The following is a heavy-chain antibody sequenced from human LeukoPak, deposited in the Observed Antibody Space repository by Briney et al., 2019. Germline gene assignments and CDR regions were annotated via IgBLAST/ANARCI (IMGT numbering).Heavy chain of an antibody. D-gene: IGHD1-26*01. CDR2: IYYSGST. CDR1: GYSISSGYY. Sequence: SETLSLTCTVSGYSISSGYYWGWIRQPPGKGLEWIGSIYYSGSTYYNPSLKSRVTISVDTSKNQFSLKLSSVTAADTAVYYCARAGYSGSYNWFDPWGQGTLVTVSS. CDR3: ARAGYSGSYNWFDP. J-gene: IGHJ5*02. V-gene: IGHV4-38-2*02.